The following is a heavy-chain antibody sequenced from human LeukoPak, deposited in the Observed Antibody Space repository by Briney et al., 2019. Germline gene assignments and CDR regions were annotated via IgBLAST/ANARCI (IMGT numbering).Heavy chain of an antibody. Sequence: GGSLRLSCAASGFTFSSYGMHWVRQAPGKGLEWVAVIWYDGSNKYYADSVKSRFTISSDNSKNTLYLQMNSLRAEDTAVYYCARDRATSRALDYWGQGTLVTVSS. CDR2: IWYDGSNK. CDR3: ARDRATSRALDY. CDR1: GFTFSSYG. V-gene: IGHV3-33*01. J-gene: IGHJ4*02.